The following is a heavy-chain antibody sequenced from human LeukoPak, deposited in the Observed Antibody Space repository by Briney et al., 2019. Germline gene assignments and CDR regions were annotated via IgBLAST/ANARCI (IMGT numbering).Heavy chain of an antibody. CDR1: GYTFTGYY. CDR2: INANSGGT. J-gene: IGHJ4*02. D-gene: IGHD3-22*01. V-gene: IGHV1-2*06. Sequence: ASVKVSCRTSGYTFTGYYVHWVRQAPGQGLEWMGRINANSGGTNYAQKFQGRVTMTRDTSISTAYMELSRLGSDDTAVYYCARAVATSGYYHDYWGQGTLVTVSS. CDR3: ARAVATSGYYHDY.